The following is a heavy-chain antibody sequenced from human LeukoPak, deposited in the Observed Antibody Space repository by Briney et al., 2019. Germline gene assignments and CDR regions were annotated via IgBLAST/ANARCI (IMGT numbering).Heavy chain of an antibody. V-gene: IGHV3-21*01. J-gene: IGHJ4*02. CDR1: GFTFSNYD. Sequence: GGSLRLSCAASGFTFSNYDMNWVRQAPGKGLEWVSSISSSSSYIYYSDSVKGRFTMSRDNAKSSLYLQMNSLRTEDTAVYYCARDLVLSRSVGASEKIDYWGQGTLVTVSS. CDR3: ARDLVLSRSVGASEKIDY. D-gene: IGHD1-26*01. CDR2: ISSSSSYI.